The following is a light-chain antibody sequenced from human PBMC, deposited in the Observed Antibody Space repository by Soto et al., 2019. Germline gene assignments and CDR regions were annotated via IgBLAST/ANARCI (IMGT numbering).Light chain of an antibody. Sequence: DIQMTQSPSTLSPSVGDRVTITCRASQSISSWLAWYQQKPGKAPKLLIYKASSLESGVPSRFSGSGSGTEFTLTISSLQPDDFATYYCQQYNNYSLTFGGGTKVEIK. V-gene: IGKV1-5*03. CDR3: QQYNNYSLT. CDR1: QSISSW. J-gene: IGKJ4*01. CDR2: KAS.